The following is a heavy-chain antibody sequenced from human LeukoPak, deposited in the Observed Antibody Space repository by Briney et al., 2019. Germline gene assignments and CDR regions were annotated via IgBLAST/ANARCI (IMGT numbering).Heavy chain of an antibody. CDR3: ARVRGVIISLFDY. D-gene: IGHD3-10*01. CDR1: GGSISSYY. V-gene: IGHV4-59*01. CDR2: IYYSGST. Sequence: SETLSLTCTVSGGSISSYYWSWIRQPPGKGLEWIGYIYYSGSTNYNPSLKSRVTISVDTSKNQFSLKLSSVTAAGTAVYYCARVRGVIISLFDYWGQGTLVTVSS. J-gene: IGHJ4*02.